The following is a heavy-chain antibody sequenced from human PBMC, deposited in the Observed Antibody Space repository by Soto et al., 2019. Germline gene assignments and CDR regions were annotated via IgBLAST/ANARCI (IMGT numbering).Heavy chain of an antibody. V-gene: IGHV4-4*02. CDR3: ARVNYDILTGYPSLDY. CDR1: GGSISSSNW. Sequence: QVQLQESGPGLVKPSGTLSLTCAVSGGSISSSNWWSWVRQPPGKGLEWIGEIYHSGSTNYNPSLKSRVTISVYKSKNQFSLKLSSVTAADTAVYYCARVNYDILTGYPSLDYWGQGTLVTVSS. J-gene: IGHJ4*02. CDR2: IYHSGST. D-gene: IGHD3-9*01.